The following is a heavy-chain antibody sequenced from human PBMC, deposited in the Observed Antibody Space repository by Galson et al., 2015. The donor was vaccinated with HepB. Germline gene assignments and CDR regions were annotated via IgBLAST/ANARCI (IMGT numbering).Heavy chain of an antibody. CDR1: GFTFSSYS. CDR3: ARDLEYSSGWFDP. CDR2: ISSSSSYI. J-gene: IGHJ5*02. D-gene: IGHD6-19*01. V-gene: IGHV3-21*01. Sequence: SLRLSCAASGFTFSSYSMNWVRQAPGKGLEWVSSISSSSSYIYYADSVKGRFTISRDNAKNSLYLHMNSLRAEDTAVYYCARDLEYSSGWFDPWGQGTLVTVSS.